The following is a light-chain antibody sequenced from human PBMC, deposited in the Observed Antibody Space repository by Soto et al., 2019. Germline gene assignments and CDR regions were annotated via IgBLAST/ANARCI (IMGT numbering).Light chain of an antibody. CDR1: SSDIGNYHY. CDR3: SSYTSSSTLI. V-gene: IGLV2-14*01. Sequence: QSALTQPASVSGSPGQSITISCTGTSSDIGNYHYVSWYQLHPGKAPKLIISDVTNRPSGVSNRFSGSKSGNTASLTISGLQTEDEADYYCSSYTSSSTLIFGGGTKLTVL. J-gene: IGLJ2*01. CDR2: DVT.